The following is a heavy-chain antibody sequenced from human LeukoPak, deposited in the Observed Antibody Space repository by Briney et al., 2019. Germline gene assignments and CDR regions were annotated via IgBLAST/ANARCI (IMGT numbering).Heavy chain of an antibody. J-gene: IGHJ4*02. D-gene: IGHD6-19*01. Sequence: GASVKVSCKVSGYTPTELSMHWVRQAPGKGLEWRGGFDPEDGETIYAQKFQGRVTMTEGTSTDTAYMELSSLRSEDTAVYYCATNGLNSGWYQFDYWGQGTQVTVSS. V-gene: IGHV1-24*01. CDR1: GYTPTELS. CDR3: ATNGLNSGWYQFDY. CDR2: FDPEDGET.